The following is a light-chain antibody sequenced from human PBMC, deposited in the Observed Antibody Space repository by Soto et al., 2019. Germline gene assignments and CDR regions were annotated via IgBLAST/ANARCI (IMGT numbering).Light chain of an antibody. Sequence: QSVLTQPASVSGSPGQSITISCTGTSSDVGYYNYVSWYQQHPGKAPKLMIFEVSNRPSGVSNRFSGSKSGSTASLTISGLQAQDEAAYYCSSYTNGSTYVFGHGTKVTV. CDR2: EVS. V-gene: IGLV2-14*01. CDR1: SSDVGYYNY. CDR3: SSYTNGSTYV. J-gene: IGLJ1*01.